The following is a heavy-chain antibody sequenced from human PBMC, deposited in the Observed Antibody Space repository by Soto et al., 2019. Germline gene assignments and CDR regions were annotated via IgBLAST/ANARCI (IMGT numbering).Heavy chain of an antibody. Sequence: QVRLQEWGPGLVKPSQTLSLKCSVSGGSITTGGRYWSWIRQLPGKGLEWIGDIYYSGNTYYNASLKSRVTISVEAAKNQFSLKLSSVTAADTAVYCCAQALVFTGGDGFDIWGQGRLVTVSS. CDR2: IYYSGNT. D-gene: IGHD1-1*01. V-gene: IGHV4-31*02. J-gene: IGHJ3*02. CDR1: GGSITTGGRY. CDR3: AQALVFTGGDGFDI.